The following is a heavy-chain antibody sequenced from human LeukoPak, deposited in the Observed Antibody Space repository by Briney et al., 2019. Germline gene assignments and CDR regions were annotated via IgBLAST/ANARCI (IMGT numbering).Heavy chain of an antibody. J-gene: IGHJ4*02. CDR1: GGSFSGYY. CDR2: INHSGTT. D-gene: IGHD5-18*01. Sequence: SETLSLTCAVYGGSFSGYYWSWIRQPPGKGLEWIGEINHSGTTNYNPSLKSRVTISVDRSKNQFSLKLSSVTAADTAVYYCARESGYSYGSLDYWGQGTLVTVSS. V-gene: IGHV4-34*01. CDR3: ARESGYSYGSLDY.